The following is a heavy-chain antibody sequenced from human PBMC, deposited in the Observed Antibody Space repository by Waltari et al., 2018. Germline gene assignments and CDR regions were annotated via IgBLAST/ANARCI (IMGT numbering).Heavy chain of an antibody. CDR2: IWYDGSMK. V-gene: IGHV3-33*01. CDR3: ARPRPPGQWLAHLDY. CDR1: GFTFSSYG. J-gene: IGHJ4*02. Sequence: QVQLVESGGGVVQPGRSLRLSCAASGFTFSSYGMHWVRQAPGKGLEWVAVIWYDGSMKYYADSVKGRFTISRDNSKNTLYLQMNSLRAEDTAVYYCARPRPPGQWLAHLDYWGQGTLVTVSS. D-gene: IGHD6-19*01.